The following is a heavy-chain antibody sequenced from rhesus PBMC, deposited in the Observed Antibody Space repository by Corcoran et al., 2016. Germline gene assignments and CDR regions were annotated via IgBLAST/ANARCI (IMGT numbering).Heavy chain of an antibody. CDR1: GYTFTSYS. CDR2: LYPSNVNK. CDR3: ARARMITVTTTDY. J-gene: IGHJ4*01. V-gene: IGHV1-200*01. Sequence: QVQLVQSGAEVKKPGASVKLSCKASGYTFTSYSINWVRQAPGQGLEWMGWLYPSNVNKGHAQKFQGRVTMARDTSTRTAYMELSSLRSEDTAVYYCARARMITVTTTDYWGQGVLVTVSS. D-gene: IGHD3-9*01.